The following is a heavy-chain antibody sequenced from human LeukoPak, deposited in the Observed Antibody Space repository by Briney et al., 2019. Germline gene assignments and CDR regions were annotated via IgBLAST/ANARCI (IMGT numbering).Heavy chain of an antibody. CDR1: GGSISSGSYY. CDR2: IYTSGST. J-gene: IGHJ3*02. Sequence: SQTLSLTCTVSGGSISSGSYYWSWIRQPAGKGLEWIGRIYTSGSTNYNPSLKSRVTISVDTSKNQFSLKLSSVTAADTAVYYCARVLWVAAYDAFDIWGQGTVVTVSS. CDR3: ARVLWVAAYDAFDI. V-gene: IGHV4-61*02. D-gene: IGHD6-19*01.